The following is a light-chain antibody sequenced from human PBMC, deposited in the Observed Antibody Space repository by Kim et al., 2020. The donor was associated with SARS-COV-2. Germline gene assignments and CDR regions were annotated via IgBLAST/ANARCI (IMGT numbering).Light chain of an antibody. V-gene: IGLV2-8*01. Sequence: QSALTQPPSASGSPGQSVTISCTGTSSDVGGYNYVSWYQQHPGQAPKLMIYEVSKRPSGVPDRFSGSKSGNTASLTVSGLQAEDEADYYCSSYAGSKNVFGTGTKVT. CDR2: EVS. CDR1: SSDVGGYNY. CDR3: SSYAGSKNV. J-gene: IGLJ1*01.